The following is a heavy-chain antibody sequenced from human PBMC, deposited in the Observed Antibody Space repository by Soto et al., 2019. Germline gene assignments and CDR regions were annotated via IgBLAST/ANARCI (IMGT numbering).Heavy chain of an antibody. Sequence: SETLSLPCXVFGGSISSYDWSWIRQPPGKGLEWIGYIYYSGSTNYNPSLKSRVTISVDTSKNQFSLKLSSVTAADTAVYYCARVTGWFDPWGQGTLVTVSS. CDR2: IYYSGST. V-gene: IGHV4-59*01. CDR3: ARVTGWFDP. CDR1: GGSISSYD. D-gene: IGHD4-4*01. J-gene: IGHJ5*02.